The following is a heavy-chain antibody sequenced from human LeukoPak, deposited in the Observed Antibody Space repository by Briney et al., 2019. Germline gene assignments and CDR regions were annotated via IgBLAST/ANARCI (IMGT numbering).Heavy chain of an antibody. Sequence: GGSLRLSCVASGFTFSSFGMRWVRQAPGKGLEWVSAISGSGGTTYYADSVKGRFTISRDNAKNSLYLQMNSLRAEDTAVYYCARDGSGRVPEMSAPDYWGQGTLVTVSS. V-gene: IGHV3-48*01. CDR3: ARDGSGRVPEMSAPDY. J-gene: IGHJ4*02. CDR2: ISGSGGTT. D-gene: IGHD3-10*01. CDR1: GFTFSSFG.